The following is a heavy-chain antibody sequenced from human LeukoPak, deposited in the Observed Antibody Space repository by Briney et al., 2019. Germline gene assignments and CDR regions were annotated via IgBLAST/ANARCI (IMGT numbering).Heavy chain of an antibody. J-gene: IGHJ3*02. D-gene: IGHD5/OR15-5a*01. CDR3: ASPFAVSSAFDI. Sequence: ASVKVSCKASGYTFTSYYMHWVRQAPGQGLEWMGIINPSGGSTSYAQKFQGRVTMTTDTSTSTAYMELRSLRSDDTAVYYCASPFAVSSAFDIWGQGTMVTVSS. CDR2: INPSGGST. CDR1: GYTFTSYY. V-gene: IGHV1-46*01.